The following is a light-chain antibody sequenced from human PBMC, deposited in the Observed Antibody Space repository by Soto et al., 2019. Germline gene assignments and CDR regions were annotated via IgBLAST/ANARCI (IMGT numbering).Light chain of an antibody. Sequence: SYELTQPPSVSVSPGQTASITCSGPKLGDKFASWYQQRPGQSPALVISQDNKRPSGIPERFSGSNSGNTATLTISGTQAVDEADYYCQAWDSGTYVFGPGTKLTVL. V-gene: IGLV3-1*01. CDR3: QAWDSGTYV. CDR2: QDN. J-gene: IGLJ1*01. CDR1: KLGDKF.